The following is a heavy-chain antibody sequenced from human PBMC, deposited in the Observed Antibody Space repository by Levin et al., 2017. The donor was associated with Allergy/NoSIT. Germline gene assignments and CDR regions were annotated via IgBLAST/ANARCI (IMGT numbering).Heavy chain of an antibody. CDR3: ARDPHRFNSSGFLDY. CDR1: EFIFSDYA. V-gene: IGHV3-33*01. D-gene: IGHD6-25*01. J-gene: IGHJ4*02. Sequence: GGSLRLSCAASEFIFSDYAIHWVRQSPGKGLEWLAIIWHDGSHKNYSDSVKGRFIISRDSSKHTVYLEMNNLRVEDTAVYYCARDPHRFNSSGFLDYWGQGKAVTVSS. CDR2: IWHDGSHK.